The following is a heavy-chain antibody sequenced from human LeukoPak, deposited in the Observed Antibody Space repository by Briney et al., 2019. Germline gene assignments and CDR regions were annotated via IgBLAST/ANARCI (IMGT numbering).Heavy chain of an antibody. D-gene: IGHD1-26*01. V-gene: IGHV4-59*04. CDR3: ARLNGNYYRFDY. Sequence: SETLSLTCTASGGSITSNYWSWIPQPPGEGLEWIGTIYYSGSTYYNPSLKSRVTISVDTSRNQFSLKLSSVTAADTAVYYCARLNGNYYRFDYWGQGILVTVSS. CDR2: IYYSGST. CDR1: GGSITSNY. J-gene: IGHJ4*02.